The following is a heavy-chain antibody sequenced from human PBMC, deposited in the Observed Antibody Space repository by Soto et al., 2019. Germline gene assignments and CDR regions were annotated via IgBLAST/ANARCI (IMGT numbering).Heavy chain of an antibody. CDR3: AKDVVAVAPYYYYYGMDV. D-gene: IGHD6-19*01. Sequence: PGGSLRLSCAASGFTFSSYAMHWVRQSPGKGLEWVAVISYDGNNQYYGDSVKGRFTISRDNSKNTLYLQMNSLRAEDTAVYYCAKDVVAVAPYYYYYGMDVWGQGTTVTVSS. CDR2: ISYDGNNQ. V-gene: IGHV3-30-3*01. J-gene: IGHJ6*02. CDR1: GFTFSSYA.